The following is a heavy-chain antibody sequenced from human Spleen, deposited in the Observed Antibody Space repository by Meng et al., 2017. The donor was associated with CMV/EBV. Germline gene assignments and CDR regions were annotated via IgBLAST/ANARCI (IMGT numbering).Heavy chain of an antibody. CDR3: ATAIEANCGGDCSYNWFDP. D-gene: IGHD2-21*01. Sequence: FTDYYMHWEQRDPGQGLEWMGIVEPKDGETVYAEKFQGRVTITADTSKNTAYMELSSLRSEDTAVYYCATAIEANCGGDCSYNWFDPWGQGTLVTVSS. CDR1: FTDYY. J-gene: IGHJ5*02. V-gene: IGHV1-69-2*01. CDR2: VEPKDGET.